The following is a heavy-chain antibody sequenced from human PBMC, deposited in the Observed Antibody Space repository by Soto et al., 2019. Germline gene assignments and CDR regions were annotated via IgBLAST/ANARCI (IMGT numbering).Heavy chain of an antibody. V-gene: IGHV1-46*01. CDR1: GYTFTSYY. Sequence: SVKVSCKASGYTFTSYYMHWVRQAPGQGLEWMGIINPSGGSTSYAQKFQGRVTMTRDTSTSTVYMELSSLRSEDTAVYYCAREGEFPRGYYYYYYAMDVWGQGTTVTVSS. J-gene: IGHJ6*02. CDR2: INPSGGST. CDR3: AREGEFPRGYYYYYYAMDV. D-gene: IGHD3-16*01.